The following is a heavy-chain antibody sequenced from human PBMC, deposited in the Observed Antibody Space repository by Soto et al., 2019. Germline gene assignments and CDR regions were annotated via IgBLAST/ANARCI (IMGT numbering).Heavy chain of an antibody. D-gene: IGHD6-13*01. Sequence: GGSLRLSCAASGFTFSTYTMHWVRQAPGKGLEWVAVMSYDGSNKYYADSVKGRFTISRDNSKNTLYLQMNSLRAEDTAVYYCSGLAAAAEKGSFVFDYWGQGTLVTVSS. CDR3: SGLAAAAEKGSFVFDY. CDR1: GFTFSTYT. J-gene: IGHJ4*02. V-gene: IGHV3-30-3*01. CDR2: MSYDGSNK.